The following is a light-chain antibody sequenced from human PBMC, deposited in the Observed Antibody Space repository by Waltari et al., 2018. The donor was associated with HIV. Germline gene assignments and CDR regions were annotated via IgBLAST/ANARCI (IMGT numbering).Light chain of an antibody. CDR3: QQYDRSWVT. CDR1: QTVDRNY. CDR2: GAS. Sequence: EILLTQSPGTPSLAPGERATLSCRASQTVDRNYLSWYQKKPGQCPRLLVLGASRRATGIPDRFSGSGSGTDFTLTISRLEPEDFAVYYCQQYDRSWVTFGGGTKVEIK. V-gene: IGKV3-20*01. J-gene: IGKJ4*01.